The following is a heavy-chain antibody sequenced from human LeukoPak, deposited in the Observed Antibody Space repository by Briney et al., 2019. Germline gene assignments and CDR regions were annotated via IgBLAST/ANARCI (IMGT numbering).Heavy chain of an antibody. CDR3: AKDITGFGELLCDAFDI. J-gene: IGHJ3*02. CDR2: ISYDGSNK. CDR1: GFTFSSYG. Sequence: PGGSLRLSCAASGFTFSSYGMHWVRQAPGKGLEWVAVISYDGSNKYYADSVKGRFTISRDNSKNTLYLQMNSLRAEDTALYYCAKDITGFGELLCDAFDIWGQGTMVTVSS. V-gene: IGHV3-30*18. D-gene: IGHD3-10*01.